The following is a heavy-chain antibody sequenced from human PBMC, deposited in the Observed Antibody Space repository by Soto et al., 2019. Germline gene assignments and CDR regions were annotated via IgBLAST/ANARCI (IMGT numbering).Heavy chain of an antibody. V-gene: IGHV4-59*01. Sequence: SETLSLTCTVSGGSISGYYWSWIRQPPGKGLERIGYMYNTGSTVYNPSFKSRVTISVDTSKNQFSLKLNSVTAADTAVYYCARDLWGYCGTDCYPLDVWGQGATVTVSS. CDR3: ARDLWGYCGTDCYPLDV. CDR2: MYNTGST. CDR1: GGSISGYY. J-gene: IGHJ6*02. D-gene: IGHD2-21*02.